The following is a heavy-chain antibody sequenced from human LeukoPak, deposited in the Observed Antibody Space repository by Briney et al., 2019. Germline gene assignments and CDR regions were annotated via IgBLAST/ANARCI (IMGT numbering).Heavy chain of an antibody. CDR2: INHSGST. J-gene: IGHJ4*02. D-gene: IGHD4-17*01. Sequence: SETLSLTCAVYGGSFSGYYWSWIRQPPGKGLEWIGEINHSGSTNYNPSLKSRATISVDTPKNQFSLKLSSVTATDTAVYYCARAFYGDYPSYYFDYWGQGTLVTVSS. CDR1: GGSFSGYY. CDR3: ARAFYGDYPSYYFDY. V-gene: IGHV4-34*01.